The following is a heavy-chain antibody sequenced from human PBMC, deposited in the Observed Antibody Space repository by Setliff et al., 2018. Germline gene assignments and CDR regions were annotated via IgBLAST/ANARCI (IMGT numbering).Heavy chain of an antibody. J-gene: IGHJ4*02. D-gene: IGHD5-12*01. V-gene: IGHV1-18*01. Sequence: ASVKVSCKTSGYTFTNFGISWVRQVPGQGLEWMAWISGYSGNTNYAQKFQGRVTISTDTFTNTAYMELRSLTSDDTAVYYCARDRGLEADVVSLINMADFWGQGTLVTVSS. CDR1: GYTFTNFG. CDR2: ISGYSGNT. CDR3: ARDRGLEADVVSLINMADF.